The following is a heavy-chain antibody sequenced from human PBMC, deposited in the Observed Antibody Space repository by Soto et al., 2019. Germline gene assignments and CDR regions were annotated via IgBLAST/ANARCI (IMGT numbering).Heavy chain of an antibody. Sequence: GTLRLSCVASGFTVSDYYMTWIRQAPGKGLEWVSYISSNGVSMYYGDSVKGRFTISRDDAENSLHLQMNSLRAEDTAVYYCARLASLGHPYYFGMDVWGQGTTVTVSS. CDR3: ARLASLGHPYYFGMDV. CDR1: GFTVSDYY. V-gene: IGHV3-11*01. CDR2: ISSNGVSM. J-gene: IGHJ6*02.